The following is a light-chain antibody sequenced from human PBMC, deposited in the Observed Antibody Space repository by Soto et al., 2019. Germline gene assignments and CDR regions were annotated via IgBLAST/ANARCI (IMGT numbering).Light chain of an antibody. J-gene: IGKJ5*01. CDR2: GAS. CDR3: QQYENLPT. V-gene: IGKV3-20*01. Sequence: LTQSPCTLSLSPGERATLSCRASQSVSSSYLAWYQQKPGQAPRLLIYGASSRATGIPDRFSGSGSGTDFTLTISRLQPEDIATYYCQQYENLPTFGQGTRPEI. CDR1: QSVSSSY.